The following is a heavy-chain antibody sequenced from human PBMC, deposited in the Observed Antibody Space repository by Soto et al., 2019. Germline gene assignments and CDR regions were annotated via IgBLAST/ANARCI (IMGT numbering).Heavy chain of an antibody. CDR1: GASISSTNW. Sequence: QVQLQESGPGLVKPSGTLSLTCAVSGASISSTNWWSWVRQAPGEGLEWIGEIFHSGTTTYNPSLNSRVIISMDTSTNQLSLRLDSVTAADTAVYFCARHIAVPTTRGFDYWGQGTLVTVSS. V-gene: IGHV4-4*02. CDR3: ARHIAVPTTRGFDY. J-gene: IGHJ4*02. D-gene: IGHD2-15*01. CDR2: IFHSGTT.